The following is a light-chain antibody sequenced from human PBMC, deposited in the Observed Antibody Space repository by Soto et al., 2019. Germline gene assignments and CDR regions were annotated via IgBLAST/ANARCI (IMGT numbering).Light chain of an antibody. CDR1: QSVGGN. CDR2: DAS. J-gene: IGKJ2*01. Sequence: EIGMTQSPATLSVSPGERATLSCRASQSVGGNLAWYQQRPGRAPRLLIYDASPRATDIPARFSGSGSGTEFTLTISSLQSEDFALYYCQQYNNWPVYTFGQGTKLEIK. CDR3: QQYNNWPVYT. V-gene: IGKV3-15*01.